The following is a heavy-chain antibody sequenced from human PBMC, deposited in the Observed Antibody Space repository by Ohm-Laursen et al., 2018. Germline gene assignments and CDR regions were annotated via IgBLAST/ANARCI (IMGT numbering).Heavy chain of an antibody. CDR3: AKDRNYGDYGLGFYFDY. D-gene: IGHD4-17*01. CDR2: ISYDGSDK. Sequence: SLRLSCAASGFTFSSYGMHWVRQAPGKGLEWVAVISYDGSDKYYADSVKGRFTISRDNSKNTLYLQMNSLRAEDAAVYYCAKDRNYGDYGLGFYFDYWGQGTLVTVSS. V-gene: IGHV3-30*18. J-gene: IGHJ4*02. CDR1: GFTFSSYG.